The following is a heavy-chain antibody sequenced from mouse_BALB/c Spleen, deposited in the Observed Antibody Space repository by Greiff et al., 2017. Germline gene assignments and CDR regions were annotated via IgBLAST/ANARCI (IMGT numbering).Heavy chain of an antibody. D-gene: IGHD2-12*01. V-gene: IGHV2-9*02. J-gene: IGHJ3*01. CDR2: IWAGGST. Sequence: VKLMESGPGLVAPSQSLSITCTVSGFSLTSYGVHWVRQPPGKGLEWLGVIWAGGSTNYNSALMSRLSISKDNSKSQVFLKMHSLQTDDTAMYYCARDYDGAYWGQGTLVTVSA. CDR3: ARDYDGAY. CDR1: GFSLTSYG.